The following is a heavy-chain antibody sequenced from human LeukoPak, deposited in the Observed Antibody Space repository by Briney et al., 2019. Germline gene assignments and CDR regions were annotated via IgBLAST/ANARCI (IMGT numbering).Heavy chain of an antibody. J-gene: IGHJ4*02. V-gene: IGHV3-30*02. CDR1: GFTFGSYG. CDR3: AKYRGSSSYYFDY. Sequence: GGSLRLSCPASGFTFGSYGMHWVRQAPGKGLEWVAFIPYDGSNKYYADSVKGRFTISRDNSKNTLYLQMNSQRAEDTAVYYCAKYRGSSSYYFDYWGQGTLVTVSS. D-gene: IGHD6-6*01. CDR2: IPYDGSNK.